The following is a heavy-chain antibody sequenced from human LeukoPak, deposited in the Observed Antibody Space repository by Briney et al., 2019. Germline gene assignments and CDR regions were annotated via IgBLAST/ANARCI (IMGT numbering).Heavy chain of an antibody. CDR1: GFTVSSNY. Sequence: GGSLRLSCAASGFTVSSNYMSWVRQAPGKGLEWVSVIYSGGSTYYADSVKGRFTISGHNSKNTLYLQMNSLRAEDTAVYYCARAPGPGAFDIWGQGTMVTVSS. CDR3: ARAPGPGAFDI. J-gene: IGHJ3*02. V-gene: IGHV3-53*04. CDR2: IYSGGST.